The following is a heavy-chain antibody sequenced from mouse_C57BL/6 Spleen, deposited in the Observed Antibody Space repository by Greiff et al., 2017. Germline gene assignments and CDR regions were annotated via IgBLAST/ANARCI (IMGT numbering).Heavy chain of an antibody. V-gene: IGHV1-55*01. CDR2: IYPGSGST. D-gene: IGHD3-2*02. Sequence: QVQLQQPGAELVKPGASVKMSCKASGYTFTSSWITWVKQRPGQGLEWIGDIYPGSGSTNYTEKFQCKATLTVATSSSTAYMQLSSLPSEDSAVYYCAREGDSSGYYCAMDYWGQGTSVTVSS. CDR1: GYTFTSSW. J-gene: IGHJ4*01. CDR3: AREGDSSGYYCAMDY.